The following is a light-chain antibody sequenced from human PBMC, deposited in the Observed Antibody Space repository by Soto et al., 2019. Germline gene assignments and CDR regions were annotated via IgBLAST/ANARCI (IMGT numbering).Light chain of an antibody. CDR1: SSDVGSYNL. CDR3: CSYAGSSPFV. CDR2: EVS. Sequence: QSALTQPASVSGSPGQSITISCTGTSSDVGSYNLVSWYQQHPGKAPKLMIYEVSKRPSGVSNRFSGSKSGNTASLTISGLQADDESDYYCCSYAGSSPFVFGTGTQLTV. J-gene: IGLJ1*01. V-gene: IGLV2-23*02.